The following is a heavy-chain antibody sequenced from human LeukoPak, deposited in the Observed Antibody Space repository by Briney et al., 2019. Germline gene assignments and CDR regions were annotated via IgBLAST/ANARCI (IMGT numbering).Heavy chain of an antibody. Sequence: PSGTLSLTCAVSGGSISSSHWWSWVRQPPGKGLEWIGYIYYSGSTYYNPSLKSRVTISVDTSKNQFSLKLSSVTAADTAVYYCARERGDYDSSGYFDYWGQGTLVTVSS. CDR3: ARERGDYDSSGYFDY. CDR1: GGSISSSHW. J-gene: IGHJ4*02. V-gene: IGHV4-4*02. CDR2: IYYSGST. D-gene: IGHD3-22*01.